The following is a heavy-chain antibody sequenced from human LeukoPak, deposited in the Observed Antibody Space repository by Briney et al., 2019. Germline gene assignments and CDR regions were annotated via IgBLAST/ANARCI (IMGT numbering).Heavy chain of an antibody. Sequence: PSETLSLTCTVSGGSISSYYWSWIRQPPGKGLEWIGYIYYSGSTNYNPSLKSRVTISVDTSKNQFSLKLSSVTAADTAVYYCARGSTVQGYYFDYWGQGTLVTVSS. D-gene: IGHD4-17*01. V-gene: IGHV4-59*12. CDR1: GGSISSYY. CDR2: IYYSGST. J-gene: IGHJ4*02. CDR3: ARGSTVQGYYFDY.